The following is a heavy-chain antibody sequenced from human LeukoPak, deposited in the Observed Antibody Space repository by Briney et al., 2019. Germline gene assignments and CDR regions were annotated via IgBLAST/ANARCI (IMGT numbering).Heavy chain of an antibody. CDR1: GFTFCSYG. D-gene: IGHD5-18*01. V-gene: IGHV3-30*02. CDR3: AKDIRRGYNYGYDQFAY. Sequence: GGSLRLSCVASGFTFCSYGMHWARQAPGKGLGWVAFIGYDGSNHSYADSVKGRFTISRDNSKNTLYLQMNSLRTEDTAVYYCAKDIRRGYNYGYDQFAYWGQGTLVTVSS. CDR2: IGYDGSNH. J-gene: IGHJ4*02.